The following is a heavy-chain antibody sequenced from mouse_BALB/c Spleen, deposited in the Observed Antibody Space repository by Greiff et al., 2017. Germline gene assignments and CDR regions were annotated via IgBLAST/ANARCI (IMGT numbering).Heavy chain of an antibody. Sequence: VKLVESGPELVKPGASVKISCKASGYAFSSSWMNWVKQRPGQGLEWIGRIYPGDGDTNYNGKFKGKATLTADKSSSTAYMQLSSLTSVDSAVYFCARYYYGSSYAMDYWGQGTSVTVSS. J-gene: IGHJ4*01. D-gene: IGHD1-1*01. CDR1: GYAFSSSW. V-gene: IGHV1-82*01. CDR2: IYPGDGDT. CDR3: ARYYYGSSYAMDY.